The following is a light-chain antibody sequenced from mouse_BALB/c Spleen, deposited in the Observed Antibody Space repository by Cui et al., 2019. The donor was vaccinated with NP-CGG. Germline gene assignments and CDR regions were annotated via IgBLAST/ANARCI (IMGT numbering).Light chain of an antibody. Sequence: QAVVTHESALPTSTGETVTLTCRSSTGAVTTSNYANWVQEKPDHVFTGLIGGTNNRAPGVPARFSGSLMGDKAALTITGAQTEDEAIYFCALWYSNHWVFGGGTKLTVL. CDR1: TGAVTTSNY. V-gene: IGLV1*01. CDR3: ALWYSNHWV. J-gene: IGLJ1*01. CDR2: GTN.